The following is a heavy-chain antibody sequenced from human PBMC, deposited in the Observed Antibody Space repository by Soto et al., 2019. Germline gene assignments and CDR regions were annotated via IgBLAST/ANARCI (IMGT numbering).Heavy chain of an antibody. CDR1: GESPSYIY. Sequence: TLSLTSAVYGESPSYIYCNWPRQPSGTGLAWTGASNHSGNTKYNPSLRSRVTISIDTSKKQLSLLQRFVSAAATAVHLWARGRGMFGAWGQGTPVTVSS. D-gene: IGHD6-13*01. CDR3: ARGRGMFGA. CDR2: SNHSGNT. J-gene: IGHJ5*02. V-gene: IGHV4-34*01.